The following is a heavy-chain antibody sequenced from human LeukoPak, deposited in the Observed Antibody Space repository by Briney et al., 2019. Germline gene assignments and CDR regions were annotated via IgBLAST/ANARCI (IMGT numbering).Heavy chain of an antibody. J-gene: IGHJ4*02. D-gene: IGHD6-19*01. CDR3: ARAPYSSGWYINY. CDR1: GYTFTGYY. V-gene: IGHV1-2*02. Sequence: APVKVSCKASGYTFTGYYMHWLRQAPGQGLEWMGWINPNSGGTNYAQKFQGRVTMTRDTSISTAYMELSRLRSDDTAVYYCARAPYSSGWYINYWGQGTLVTVSS. CDR2: INPNSGGT.